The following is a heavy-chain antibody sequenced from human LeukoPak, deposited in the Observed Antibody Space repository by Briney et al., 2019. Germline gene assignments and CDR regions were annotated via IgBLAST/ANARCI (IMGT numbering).Heavy chain of an antibody. V-gene: IGHV3-23*01. CDR3: AKDPDYSTRY. J-gene: IGHJ4*02. D-gene: IGHD4-11*01. Sequence: PGGSLRPSCAASGFTFSSYAMSWVRQAPGKGLEWVSAISGSGGSTYYADSVKGRFTISRVNSKNTLYLQMNSLRAEDTAVYYCAKDPDYSTRYWGQGTLVTVSS. CDR2: ISGSGGST. CDR1: GFTFSSYA.